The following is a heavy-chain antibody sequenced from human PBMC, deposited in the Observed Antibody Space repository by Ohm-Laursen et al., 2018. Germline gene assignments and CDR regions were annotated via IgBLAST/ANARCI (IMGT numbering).Heavy chain of an antibody. CDR1: GFTFSSYA. V-gene: IGHV3-23*01. Sequence: SLRLSCAASGFTFSSYAMSWVRQAPGKGLEWVSAISGSGGSIYKADSVKGRFTISRDNSKNTLYLQMNSLRAEDTAVYYCIVGGGYDNHYYGMDIWGQGTTITVSS. CDR3: IVGGGYDNHYYGMDI. J-gene: IGHJ6*02. CDR2: ISGSGGSI. D-gene: IGHD5-12*01.